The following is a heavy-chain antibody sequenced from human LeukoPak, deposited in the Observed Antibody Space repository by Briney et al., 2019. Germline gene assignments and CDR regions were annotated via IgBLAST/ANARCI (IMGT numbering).Heavy chain of an antibody. CDR3: AKAGTRYSSSRHTDY. D-gene: IGHD6-13*01. CDR1: GFTFSSYA. CDR2: ISGSGGST. V-gene: IGHV3-23*01. J-gene: IGHJ4*02. Sequence: PGGSLRLSCAASGFTFSSYAMSWVRQAPGKGLEWVSAISGSGGSTYYADSVKGRFTISRDNSKNTLYLQMNSLRAEDTAVYYCAKAGTRYSSSRHTDYWGQGTLVTVSS.